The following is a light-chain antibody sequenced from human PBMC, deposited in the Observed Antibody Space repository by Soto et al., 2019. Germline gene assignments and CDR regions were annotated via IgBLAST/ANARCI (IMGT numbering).Light chain of an antibody. Sequence: DIQLTQSPSFLSASVGDTVTITCRARQGIASYVAWYQQKPGKAPSLLIYSASTLQRGVPSRFSGSESGAEYTLTISGLQSEDFASYYCQQVYTYPLITFGQGTRVEIK. CDR1: QGIASY. CDR2: SAS. CDR3: QQVYTYPLIT. J-gene: IGKJ5*01. V-gene: IGKV1-9*01.